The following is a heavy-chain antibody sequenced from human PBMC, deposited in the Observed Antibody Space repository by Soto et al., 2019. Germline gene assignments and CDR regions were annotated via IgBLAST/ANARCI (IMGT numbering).Heavy chain of an antibody. CDR2: MSYDGSKK. D-gene: IGHD6-13*01. CDR3: ASGQPSRWYYPNY. CDR1: GFTFSIYA. J-gene: IGHJ4*02. V-gene: IGHV3-30*04. Sequence: QVKLVESGGGVVQPGRSLRLSCAASGFTFSIYAMHWVRQAPGKGLEWVAVMSYDGSKKYHADSVKGRFTISRDNSKNTLFLQMNRLIPEDTGVYYCASGQPSRWYYPNYWGQGTQVTVSS.